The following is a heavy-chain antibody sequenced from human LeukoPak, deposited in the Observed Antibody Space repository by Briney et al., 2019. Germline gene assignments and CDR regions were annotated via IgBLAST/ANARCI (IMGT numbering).Heavy chain of an antibody. CDR1: GFTFSNAY. CDR3: AREQVPDRPNYYYYYGMDV. J-gene: IGHJ6*02. D-gene: IGHD2-2*01. Sequence: GGSLRLSCAASGFTFSNAYMNWVRQAPGKGLEWVSVIYSGGSTYYADSVKGRFTISRDNSKNTLYLQMNSLRAEDTAVYYCAREQVPDRPNYYYYYGMDVWGQGTTVIVSS. V-gene: IGHV3-53*05. CDR2: IYSGGST.